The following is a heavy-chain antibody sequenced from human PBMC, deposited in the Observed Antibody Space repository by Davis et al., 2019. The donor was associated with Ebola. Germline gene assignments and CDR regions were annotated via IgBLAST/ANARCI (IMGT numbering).Heavy chain of an antibody. J-gene: IGHJ5*02. Sequence: PGGSLRLSCAASGFRFSDYYMTWIRQAPGKGLECISYISDTGRTIYYADSVKGRFTISRDNAKNSLYLQMSGLRAEDTAVYFCARAAVTSIKSWFDPRGQGTLVTVSS. CDR1: GFRFSDYY. V-gene: IGHV3-11*01. CDR3: ARAAVTSIKSWFDP. CDR2: ISDTGRTI. D-gene: IGHD4-17*01.